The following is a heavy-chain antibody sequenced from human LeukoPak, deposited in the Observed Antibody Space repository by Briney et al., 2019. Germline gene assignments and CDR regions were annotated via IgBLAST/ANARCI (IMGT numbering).Heavy chain of an antibody. Sequence: PGGSLRLSCAASGFTFSSYAMSWVRQAPGKGLEWVSAISGSGGSTNYAPSVKGRFTISRDNSKHTLYLQMNSLRAEDTAVYYCAKDVVVVVAFSGMDVWGQGTTVTVSS. CDR1: GFTFSSYA. J-gene: IGHJ6*02. V-gene: IGHV3-23*01. CDR2: ISGSGGST. D-gene: IGHD2-15*01. CDR3: AKDVVVVVAFSGMDV.